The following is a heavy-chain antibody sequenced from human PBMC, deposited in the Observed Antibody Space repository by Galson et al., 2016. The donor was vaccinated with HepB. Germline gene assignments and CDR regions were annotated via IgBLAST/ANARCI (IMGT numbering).Heavy chain of an antibody. Sequence: SLRLSCAASGFSFNIYSMHWVRQAPGKGLEWVSSISSSITYIYYADSVKGRFTISRDNAKNSLYLQMSSLRSEDTAVYYCARGSGGLAISVAGVAFDFWGQGTLVTVSS. D-gene: IGHD6-19*01. V-gene: IGHV3-21*01. J-gene: IGHJ4*02. CDR1: GFSFNIYS. CDR3: ARGSGGLAISVAGVAFDF. CDR2: ISSSITYI.